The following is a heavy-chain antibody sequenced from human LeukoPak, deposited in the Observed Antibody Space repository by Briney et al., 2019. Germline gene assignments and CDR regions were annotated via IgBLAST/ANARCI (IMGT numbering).Heavy chain of an antibody. V-gene: IGHV3-64D*06. CDR1: GFTFSSYA. D-gene: IGHD3-22*01. J-gene: IGHJ4*02. CDR2: ISSNGGST. CDR3: ARDLVYYYDSSGYYPLDY. Sequence: QPGGSLRLSCSASGFTFSSYAMHWVRQAPGKGLEYVSAISSNGGSTYYADSVKGRFTISRDNSKNTLYLQMSSLRAEDTAVYYCARDLVYYYDSSGYYPLDYWGQGTLVTVSS.